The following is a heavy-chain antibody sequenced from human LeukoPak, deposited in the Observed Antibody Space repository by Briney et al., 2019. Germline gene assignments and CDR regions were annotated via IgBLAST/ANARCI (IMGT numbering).Heavy chain of an antibody. CDR3: ARDGALWFGESSI. J-gene: IGHJ3*02. Sequence: ASVKVSCKASGYTFTSYDINWVRQATGQGLEWMGWMNPNSGNTGYAQKFQGRVTMTRNTSISTAYMELGSLRSEDTAVYYCARDGALWFGESSIWGQGTMVTVSS. D-gene: IGHD3-10*01. CDR2: MNPNSGNT. V-gene: IGHV1-8*01. CDR1: GYTFTSYD.